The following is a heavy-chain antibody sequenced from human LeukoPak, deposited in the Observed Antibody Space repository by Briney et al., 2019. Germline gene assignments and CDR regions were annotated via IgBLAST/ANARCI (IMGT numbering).Heavy chain of an antibody. Sequence: GGSLRLSCAASGFIFDDYGMSWVRQAPGKGLEWVSGINWNGSITGYADSVKGRFTISRGNAKNSLYLQMNSLRAEDTALYYCARVYLSQQLVPGLDYWGQGTLVTVSS. CDR1: GFIFDDYG. CDR3: ARVYLSQQLVPGLDY. J-gene: IGHJ4*02. CDR2: INWNGSIT. D-gene: IGHD6-13*01. V-gene: IGHV3-20*04.